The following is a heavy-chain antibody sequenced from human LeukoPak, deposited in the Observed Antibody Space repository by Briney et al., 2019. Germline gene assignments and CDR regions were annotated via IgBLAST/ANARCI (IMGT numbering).Heavy chain of an antibody. CDR2: ISSSGSTI. V-gene: IGHV3-11*01. J-gene: IGHJ6*02. Sequence: GGSLRLSCAASGFTFSDYYMSWIRQAPGKGLEWVSYISSSGSTIYYADSVKGRFTISRDNAKNSLYLQMNSLGAEDTAVYYCAVPMTTVISLDGMDVWGQGTTVTVSS. CDR1: GFTFSDYY. D-gene: IGHD4-17*01. CDR3: AVPMTTVISLDGMDV.